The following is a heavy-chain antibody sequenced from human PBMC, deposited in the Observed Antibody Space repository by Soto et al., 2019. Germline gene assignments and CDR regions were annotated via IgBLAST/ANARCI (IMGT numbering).Heavy chain of an antibody. D-gene: IGHD1-26*01. J-gene: IGHJ6*02. V-gene: IGHV4-30-4*01. Sequence: SETLSLTCTVSGGSISSGDYYWSWIRQPPGKGLEWIGYIYYSGSTYYNPSLKSRVTISVDTSKNQFSLKLSSVTAADTAVYYCARDGREPDYYYYGMDVWGQGTTVTVSS. CDR2: IYYSGST. CDR1: GGSISSGDYY. CDR3: ARDGREPDYYYYGMDV.